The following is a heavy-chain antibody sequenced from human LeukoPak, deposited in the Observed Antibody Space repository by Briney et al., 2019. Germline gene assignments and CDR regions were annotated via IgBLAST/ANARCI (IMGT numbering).Heavy chain of an antibody. V-gene: IGHV5-51*01. Sequence: GESLKISWKGSGYSFTSYWIAWVRQMPGKGLEWMGNIYPDDSDTRYSPSIQGQVTISADKSISTAYLQWSSLKASDTAMYYCARFSIDNNYVEDFWGQGTLVTVSS. CDR2: IYPDDSDT. CDR3: ARFSIDNNYVEDF. J-gene: IGHJ4*02. CDR1: GYSFTSYW. D-gene: IGHD3-16*01.